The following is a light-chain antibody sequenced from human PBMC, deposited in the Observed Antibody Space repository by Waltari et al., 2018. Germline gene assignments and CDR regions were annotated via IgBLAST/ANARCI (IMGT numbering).Light chain of an antibody. CDR3: QQHSNYWT. J-gene: IGKJ1*01. CDR1: QNINSW. V-gene: IGKV1-5*03. Sequence: DIQMTQSPSNLSASVGDRVTITCPASQNINSWLAWYQQKPGKAPKLMIYKASSLESGVPSRFSGSGSGTEFTLTISSLQPDDFATYYCQQHSNYWTFGQGTKVEIK. CDR2: KAS.